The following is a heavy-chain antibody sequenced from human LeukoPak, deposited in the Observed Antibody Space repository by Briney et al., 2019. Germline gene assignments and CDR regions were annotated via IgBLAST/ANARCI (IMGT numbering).Heavy chain of an antibody. V-gene: IGHV1-69*06. CDR1: GGTFSSYV. CDR3: ARDGGSGWYGGGDY. D-gene: IGHD6-19*01. Sequence: ASVKVSCKASGGTFSSYVISWVRQAPGQGLEWMGGIIPIFDTANYAQKFQGRVTITADKSTSTAYMKLSSLRSEDTAIYYCARDGGSGWYGGGDYWGQGTLVTVSS. CDR2: IIPIFDTA. J-gene: IGHJ4*02.